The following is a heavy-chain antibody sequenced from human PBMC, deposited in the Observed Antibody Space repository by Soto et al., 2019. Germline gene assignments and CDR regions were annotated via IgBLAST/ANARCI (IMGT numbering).Heavy chain of an antibody. CDR1: GYMFTSYD. Sequence: ASVKVSCKASGYMFTSYDINWVRQAAGQGLEWLGRMNPNNGKTDYAQKFQGRLTMTRDTSISTVYMELSSLTSEDTAVYYCAKGFGGLYTGSAPGGKGTQVPVSS. CDR3: AKGFGGLYTGSAP. J-gene: IGHJ5*02. D-gene: IGHD3-16*01. CDR2: MNPNNGKT. V-gene: IGHV1-8*01.